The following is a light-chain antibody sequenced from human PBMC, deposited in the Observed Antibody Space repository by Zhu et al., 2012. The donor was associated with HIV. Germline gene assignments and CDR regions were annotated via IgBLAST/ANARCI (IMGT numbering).Light chain of an antibody. CDR1: QTVSRNY. CDR3: QQYGAFPRT. CDR2: GAS. V-gene: IGKV3-20*01. Sequence: EIVLTQSPGTLSLSPGERATLSCRASQTVSRNYLAWYQQKPGQAPRLLIYGASRRVTGIPDRFSGSGSGTDFTLTISRLEPEDFAVYYCQQYGAFPRTFGQGTKVEI. J-gene: IGKJ2*01.